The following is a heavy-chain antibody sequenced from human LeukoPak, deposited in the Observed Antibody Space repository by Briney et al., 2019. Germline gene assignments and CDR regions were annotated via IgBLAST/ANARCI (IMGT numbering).Heavy chain of an antibody. Sequence: GGSLRLSCAASAFTFSSYAMSWVRQPPGKGLEWVSTISGSGGSTYYVDSVKGRFTISRDNSKNTLYLQMNSLRAEDTAVYYCAKVPRSSANHWFDPWGQGTLVTVSS. CDR2: ISGSGGST. D-gene: IGHD6-19*01. CDR1: AFTFSSYA. V-gene: IGHV3-23*01. J-gene: IGHJ5*02. CDR3: AKVPRSSANHWFDP.